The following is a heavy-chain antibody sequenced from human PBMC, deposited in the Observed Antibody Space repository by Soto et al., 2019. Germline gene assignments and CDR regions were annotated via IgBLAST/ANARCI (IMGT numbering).Heavy chain of an antibody. CDR3: EGSWT. Sequence: GVSLRLSCAASGFSVRGYGMSWVRQAPGKALEWVSGISGRDDTTYYTDSVRGRFTISKDTSKNTLYLQMNSLRVEDTAVYYCEGSWTWGQGTMVTVSS. D-gene: IGHD5-12*01. V-gene: IGHV3-23*01. CDR1: GFSVRGYG. J-gene: IGHJ3*01. CDR2: ISGRDDTT.